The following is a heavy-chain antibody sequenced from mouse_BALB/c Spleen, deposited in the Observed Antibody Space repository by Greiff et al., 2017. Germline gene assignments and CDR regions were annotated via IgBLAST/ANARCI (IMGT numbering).Heavy chain of an antibody. CDR1: GFTFSSYG. CDR3: ARDEVLDTTVVADY. J-gene: IGHJ2*01. V-gene: IGHV5-6*01. CDR2: ISSGGSYT. Sequence: EVKLMESGGDLVKPGGSLKLSCAASGFTFSSYGMSWVRQTPDKRLEWVATISSGGSYTYYPDSVKGRFTISRDNAKNTLYLQMSSLKSEDTAMYYCARDEVLDTTVVADYWGQGTTLTVSS. D-gene: IGHD1-1*01.